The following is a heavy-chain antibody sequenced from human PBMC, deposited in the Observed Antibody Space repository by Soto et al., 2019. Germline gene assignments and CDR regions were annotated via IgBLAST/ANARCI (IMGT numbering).Heavy chain of an antibody. J-gene: IGHJ5*02. D-gene: IGHD3-10*01. Sequence: ASVKVSCKASGYTFTTYGITWVRQAPGQGLEWMGWISAYNGNTNYAQKLEGRVTMTTDTSTTTAYMELRSLRSDDTAVYYCAREHYGNSAWFDPWGQGTLVTVSS. CDR1: GYTFTTYG. CDR3: AREHYGNSAWFDP. CDR2: ISAYNGNT. V-gene: IGHV1-18*01.